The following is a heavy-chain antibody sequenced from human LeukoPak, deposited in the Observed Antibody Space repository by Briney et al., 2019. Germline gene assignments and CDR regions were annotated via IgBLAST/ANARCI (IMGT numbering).Heavy chain of an antibody. D-gene: IGHD1-26*01. V-gene: IGHV4-39*01. CDR1: GGSIIRSNYY. CDR2: IYYSGST. J-gene: IGHJ4*02. Sequence: PSETLSLTCIVSGGSIIRSNYYWGWIRQPPGKGLEWIGGIYYSGSTYHNPSLKSRVAISVDTSRNQFSLKLKSVSAADTAVYYCARLYSGSQTFDYWGQGTLVAVSS. CDR3: ARLYSGSQTFDY.